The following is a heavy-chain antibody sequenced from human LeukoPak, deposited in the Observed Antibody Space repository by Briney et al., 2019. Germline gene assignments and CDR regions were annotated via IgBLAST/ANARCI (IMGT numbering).Heavy chain of an antibody. V-gene: IGHV3-74*01. CDR1: GFTLSRYW. CDR2: IEPDGSRI. J-gene: IGHJ4*02. D-gene: IGHD6-19*01. Sequence: PGGSLRLSCAASGFTLSRYWMHWVRQVPGKGLVWVSRIEPDGSRITYADSLKGRFTMSRDNAKNTLYLQMNSLRAEDTAVYYCARGPGYSSGWYVLSVDYWGQGTLVTVSS. CDR3: ARGPGYSSGWYVLSVDY.